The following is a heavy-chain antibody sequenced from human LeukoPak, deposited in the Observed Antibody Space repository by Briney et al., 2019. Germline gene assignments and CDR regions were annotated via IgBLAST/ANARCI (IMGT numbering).Heavy chain of an antibody. J-gene: IGHJ6*03. CDR1: GGSISSSSYY. D-gene: IGHD6-6*01. Sequence: SETLSLTCTVSGGSISSSSYYWGWIRQPPGKGPECIGSIYYSGSTYYNPSLKSRASISVDTSKNQFSLKLSSVTAADTAVYYCARYRSSPWNFYYMDVWGRGSTVTVSS. CDR3: ARYRSSPWNFYYMDV. CDR2: IYYSGST. V-gene: IGHV4-39*07.